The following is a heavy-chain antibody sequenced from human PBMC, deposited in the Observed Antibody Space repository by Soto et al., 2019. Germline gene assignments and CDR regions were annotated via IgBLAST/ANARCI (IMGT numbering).Heavy chain of an antibody. CDR1: GGSITGYY. J-gene: IGHJ4*02. V-gene: IGHV4-4*07. CDR3: ARGFASSWYYFDF. Sequence: PSETLSLTCTVSGGSITGYYWSWIRQPAGKGLEWIGRIYTSGGTNYNPSLKSRLTMSVDASKNQFSLRLTSVTAADTAVYYCARGFASSWYYFDFWGQGALVTV. D-gene: IGHD6-13*01. CDR2: IYTSGGT.